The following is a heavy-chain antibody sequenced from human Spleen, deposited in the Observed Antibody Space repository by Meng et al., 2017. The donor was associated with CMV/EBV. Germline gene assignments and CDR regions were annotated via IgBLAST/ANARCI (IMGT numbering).Heavy chain of an antibody. D-gene: IGHD6-13*01. Sequence: LSLTCAASGFTFSTYSIHWVRQTPGKGLDWVAIISFDGSYKHYADSVKGRFTISRDNSKNTLYLQMNSLRPEDTAVYYCAKDSSSWVVHYFDYWGQGTLVTVSS. V-gene: IGHV3-30*04. CDR2: ISFDGSYK. J-gene: IGHJ4*02. CDR1: GFTFSTYS. CDR3: AKDSSSWVVHYFDY.